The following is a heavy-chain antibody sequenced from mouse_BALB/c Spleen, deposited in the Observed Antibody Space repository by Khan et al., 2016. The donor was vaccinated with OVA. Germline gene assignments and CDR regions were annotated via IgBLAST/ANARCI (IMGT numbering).Heavy chain of an antibody. CDR1: GYTFTDFT. V-gene: IGHV1S137*01. CDR2: ISTYYGDV. J-gene: IGHJ3*01. CDR3: TRGGWNRFAY. Sequence: VQLQESGAELVRPGVSVKISCKGSGYTFTDFTMHWVKQSHAKSLEWIGVISTYYGDVTYNQKFKGKATMTVDKSSSTAYMELARLTSEGSAIYYYTRGGWNRFAYWGQGTLVTVSA. D-gene: IGHD1-1*02.